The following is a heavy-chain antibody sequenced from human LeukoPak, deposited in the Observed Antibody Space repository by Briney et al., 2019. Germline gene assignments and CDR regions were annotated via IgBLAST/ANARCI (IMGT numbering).Heavy chain of an antibody. V-gene: IGHV3-48*01. CDR1: GFTFSSYG. Sequence: GGSLRLSCAASGFTFSSYGMTWVRQAPGKGLEWVSYISSSSSTIYYADSVKGRFTISRDNAKNSLYLQMNSLRAEDTAVYYCARDQGRYCSGGSCSLFDYWGQGTLVTVSS. J-gene: IGHJ4*02. D-gene: IGHD2-15*01. CDR2: ISSSSSTI. CDR3: ARDQGRYCSGGSCSLFDY.